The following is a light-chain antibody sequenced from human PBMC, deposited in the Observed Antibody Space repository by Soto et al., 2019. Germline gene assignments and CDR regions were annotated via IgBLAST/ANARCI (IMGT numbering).Light chain of an antibody. CDR1: QSVSSY. V-gene: IGKV3-11*01. CDR3: QQRSNWPPIT. Sequence: EIVLTQSPATLSLSPGERATLSCRASQSVSSYLAWYQQKPGQAPRLLIYDASNRATGIPARFSGRGSWTDFTLTISSLEPEDFAVYYGQQRSNWPPITFGQGTRLESK. CDR2: DAS. J-gene: IGKJ5*01.